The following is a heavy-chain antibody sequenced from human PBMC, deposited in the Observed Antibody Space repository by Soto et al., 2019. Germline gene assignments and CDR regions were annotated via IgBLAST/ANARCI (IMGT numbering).Heavy chain of an antibody. CDR2: ISGSGGST. CDR3: ATEGYCSSTSCYLYYYYYGMAV. D-gene: IGHD2-2*01. J-gene: IGHJ6*02. CDR1: GFTFSSYA. Sequence: GGSLRLSCAASGFTFSSYAMSWVRQAPGKGLEWVSAISGSGGSTYYADSVKGRFTISRDNSRNTLYLQMNSLRAEDTAVYYCATEGYCSSTSCYLYYYYYGMAVWGQGTTVTVSS. V-gene: IGHV3-23*01.